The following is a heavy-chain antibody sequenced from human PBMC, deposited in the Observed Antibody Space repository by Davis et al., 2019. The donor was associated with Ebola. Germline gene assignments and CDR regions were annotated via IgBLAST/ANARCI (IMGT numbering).Heavy chain of an antibody. Sequence: PGGSLRLSCAVYGGSFSGYYWSWIRQPPGKGLEWIGEINHSGRTNYNPSLKSRVTISVDTSKNQFSLKLSSVTAADTAVHYCARDRYCSGGSCYSPFDYWGQGTLVTVSS. CDR3: ARDRYCSGGSCYSPFDY. D-gene: IGHD2-15*01. V-gene: IGHV4-34*01. CDR1: GGSFSGYY. J-gene: IGHJ4*02. CDR2: INHSGRT.